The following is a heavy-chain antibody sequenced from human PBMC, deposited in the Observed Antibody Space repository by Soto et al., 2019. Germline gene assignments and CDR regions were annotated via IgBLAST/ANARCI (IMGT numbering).Heavy chain of an antibody. Sequence: ASVKVSCKASGYTFTSYCISWVRQAPGQGLEWMGWISAYNGNTNYAQKLQGRVTMTTDTSTSTAYMELRSLRSDDTAVYYCARAENYDILTGYSYYFDYWGQGTLVTVSS. CDR1: GYTFTSYC. CDR3: ARAENYDILTGYSYYFDY. J-gene: IGHJ4*02. CDR2: ISAYNGNT. V-gene: IGHV1-18*01. D-gene: IGHD3-9*01.